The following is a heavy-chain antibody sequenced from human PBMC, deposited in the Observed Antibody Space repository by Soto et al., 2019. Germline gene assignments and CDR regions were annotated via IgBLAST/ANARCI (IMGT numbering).Heavy chain of an antibody. CDR3: ARATSLKSSSDWFLEGYWYFDL. J-gene: IGHJ2*01. D-gene: IGHD3-9*01. Sequence: WTWIRQPPGKGLEWIGYIYYSGSTNYNPSLKSRVTISLDTSKNQFSLKLSSVTAADTAVYYCARATSLKSSSDWFLEGYWYFDLWGRGTLVTVSS. V-gene: IGHV4-59*01. CDR2: IYYSGST.